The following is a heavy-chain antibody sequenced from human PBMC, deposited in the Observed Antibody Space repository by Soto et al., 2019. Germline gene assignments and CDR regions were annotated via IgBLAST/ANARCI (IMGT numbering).Heavy chain of an antibody. D-gene: IGHD6-13*01. V-gene: IGHV4-34*01. CDR3: ARGRKQLVLAYYDYYGMDV. CDR2: INHSGST. CDR1: GGSFSDYY. J-gene: IGHJ6*02. Sequence: PSETLSLTCAVYGGSFSDYYWSWIRQPPGKGLEWMGEINHSGSTNYNPSLKRRVTISVDTSKHQFSPQLNSMPAADTAVYYCARGRKQLVLAYYDYYGMDVWGQGPTVPVSS.